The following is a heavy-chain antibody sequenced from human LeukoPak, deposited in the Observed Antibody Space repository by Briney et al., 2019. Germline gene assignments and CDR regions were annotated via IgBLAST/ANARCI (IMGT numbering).Heavy chain of an antibody. Sequence: ASVKVSCKASGYTFKSYGISWVRQAPGQGLEWMGWISTYNGNTNYAQKLQARVTVTTDTSTSTAYMELRSLRSDDTAVYYCARSVELNYYYMDVWGKGTTVTVSS. CDR1: GYTFKSYG. CDR3: ARSVELNYYYMDV. D-gene: IGHD3-10*01. J-gene: IGHJ6*03. V-gene: IGHV1-18*01. CDR2: ISTYNGNT.